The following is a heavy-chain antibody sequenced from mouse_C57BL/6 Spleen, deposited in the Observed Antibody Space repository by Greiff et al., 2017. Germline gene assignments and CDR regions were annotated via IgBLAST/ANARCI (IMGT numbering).Heavy chain of an antibody. D-gene: IGHD1-1*01. CDR2: IYPGDGDT. V-gene: IGHV1-82*01. J-gene: IGHJ3*01. Sequence: QVQLQQSGPELVKLGASVKISCKASGYAFSSSWMNWVKQRPGKGLEWIGRIYPGDGDTNYNGKFKGKATLTADKSSSTAYMQLSSLTSEDSAVYFCARESYYYGSSPFAYWGQGTLVTVSA. CDR3: ARESYYYGSSPFAY. CDR1: GYAFSSSW.